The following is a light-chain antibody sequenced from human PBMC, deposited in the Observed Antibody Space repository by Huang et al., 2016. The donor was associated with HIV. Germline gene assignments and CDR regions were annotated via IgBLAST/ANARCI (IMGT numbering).Light chain of an antibody. J-gene: IGKJ1*01. V-gene: IGKV1-39*01. CDR3: QQSYNSWT. CDR2: GAS. Sequence: DIQMTQSPSSLSASVGDRVTVTCRASQSIGNYLNWYQQKPGKAPKLLIYGASSLQSGVPSRFSGSGSGTVFILSITSQQPEDFATYYCQQSYNSWTFGQGTKVDIK. CDR1: QSIGNY.